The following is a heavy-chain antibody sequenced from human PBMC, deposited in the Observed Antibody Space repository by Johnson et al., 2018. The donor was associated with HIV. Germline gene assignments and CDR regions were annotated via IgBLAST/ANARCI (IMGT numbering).Heavy chain of an antibody. Sequence: VQLVESRGVFVQPGGSLRLSCAASGFTFSDHYMDWVRQAPGKGLEWVGRTRNKANSYTTEYAASVKGRFTISRDDSKNSLYVQMNSLRAEDTALYYCAREVIVAGHGGAFDIWGQGTMVTVSS. CDR2: TRNKANSYTT. CDR1: GFTFSDHY. CDR3: AREVIVAGHGGAFDI. J-gene: IGHJ3*02. V-gene: IGHV3-72*01. D-gene: IGHD5-12*01.